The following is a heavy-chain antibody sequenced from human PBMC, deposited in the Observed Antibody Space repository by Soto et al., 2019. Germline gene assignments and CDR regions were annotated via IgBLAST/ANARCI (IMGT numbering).Heavy chain of an antibody. V-gene: IGHV4-39*01. Sequence: PSETLSLTCTVSGGSISSGGYYWGWIRQPPGKGLEWIGSIYYSGSTYYNPSLKSRVTISVDTSKNQFSLKLSSVTAADTAVYYCASASYDFWSGYYTGYGWFDPWGQGTLVTVSS. D-gene: IGHD3-3*01. CDR3: ASASYDFWSGYYTGYGWFDP. CDR2: IYYSGST. CDR1: GGSISSGGYY. J-gene: IGHJ5*02.